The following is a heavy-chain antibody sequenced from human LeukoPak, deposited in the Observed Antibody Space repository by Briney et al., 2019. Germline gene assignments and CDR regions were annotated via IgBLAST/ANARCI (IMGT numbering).Heavy chain of an antibody. Sequence: GGSLRLSCTASGFTFGTYSMNWVRQAPGKGLEWVSSISDSSTYIYYADSVKGRFTISRDNAKNSLYLQMNSLRAEDTAVYYCARETGITAPFVMDVWGQGTTVTVSS. CDR3: ARETGITAPFVMDV. J-gene: IGHJ6*02. V-gene: IGHV3-21*01. CDR1: GFTFGTYS. D-gene: IGHD6-25*01. CDR2: ISDSSTYI.